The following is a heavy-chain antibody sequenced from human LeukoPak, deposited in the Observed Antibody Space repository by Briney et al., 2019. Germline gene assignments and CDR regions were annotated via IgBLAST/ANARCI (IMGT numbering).Heavy chain of an antibody. CDR2: IRYDGSNK. J-gene: IGHJ6*03. D-gene: IGHD2-21*01. Sequence: GGSLRLSCAASGFTFSSYGMHWVRQAPGKGLEWVAFIRYDGSNKYYADSVKGRFTISRDNSKYTLYLQMNSLRAEDTAVYYCAKVAGHYYYYMDVWGKGTTVTVSS. V-gene: IGHV3-30*02. CDR1: GFTFSSYG. CDR3: AKVAGHYYYYMDV.